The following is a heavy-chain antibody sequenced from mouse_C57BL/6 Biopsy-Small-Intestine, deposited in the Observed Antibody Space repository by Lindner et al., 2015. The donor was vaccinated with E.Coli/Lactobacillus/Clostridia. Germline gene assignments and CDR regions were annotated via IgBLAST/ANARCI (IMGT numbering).Heavy chain of an antibody. CDR1: GFTFSDHG. CDR2: ISSGSTTI. V-gene: IGHV5-17*01. Sequence: VQLQESGGGLVKPGGSLKLSCAASGFTFSDHGIHWVRQAPERGLEWVAYISSGSTTIYYADMVKGRFTISRDNAKNTLFLQMTSVRSEDSAMYYCASFSNYYAMDYWGQGTSVTVSS. D-gene: IGHD2-5*01. J-gene: IGHJ4*01. CDR3: ASFSNYYAMDY.